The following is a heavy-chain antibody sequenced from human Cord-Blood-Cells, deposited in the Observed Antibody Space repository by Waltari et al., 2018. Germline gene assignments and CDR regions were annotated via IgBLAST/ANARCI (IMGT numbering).Heavy chain of an antibody. J-gene: IGHJ4*02. CDR2: IYSGGST. V-gene: IGHV3-53*01. Sequence: EVQLVESGGGLIQPGGSLSLYCAASGFTVSSNYMSWVRQAPGKGLEWVAVIYSGGSTYYADSVKGRFTISRDNSKNTLYLQMNSLRAEDTAVYYCSAGSSGWYDYWGQGTLVTVSS. CDR1: GFTVSSNY. D-gene: IGHD6-19*01. CDR3: SAGSSGWYDY.